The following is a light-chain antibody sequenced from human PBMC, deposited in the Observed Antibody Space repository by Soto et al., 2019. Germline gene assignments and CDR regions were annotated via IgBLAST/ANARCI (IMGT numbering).Light chain of an antibody. CDR2: AAS. J-gene: IGKJ2*01. Sequence: DIPLTQSPSFLSASVGDRVTITCRARQGISSYLAWYQQKPGKAPKLLIYAASTLQSGVPSRFSGSGSGTEFTLTISSLQPEDFATYYCQQLNSYLMYTFGQGTKLEIK. CDR1: QGISSY. V-gene: IGKV1-9*01. CDR3: QQLNSYLMYT.